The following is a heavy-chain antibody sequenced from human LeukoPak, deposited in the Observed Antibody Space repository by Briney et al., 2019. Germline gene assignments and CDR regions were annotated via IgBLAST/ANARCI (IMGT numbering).Heavy chain of an antibody. J-gene: IGHJ4*02. CDR2: IYYRGST. Sequence: SETLSLTCTVASRSISSYYWSWVRQPPGKGLEWIGYIYYRGSTNYNPSLKSRFTISVDTSKNQFSLKLRSVTAAETAVYYCARRYGYSSGWSEYYFDYWGQGTLVTVSS. CDR3: ARRYGYSSGWSEYYFDY. D-gene: IGHD6-19*01. V-gene: IGHV4-59*08. CDR1: SRSISSYY.